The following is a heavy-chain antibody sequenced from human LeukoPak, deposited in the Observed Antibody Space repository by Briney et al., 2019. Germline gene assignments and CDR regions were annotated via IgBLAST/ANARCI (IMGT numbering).Heavy chain of an antibody. CDR2: IKQDGSEK. V-gene: IGHV3-7*01. Sequence: PGGSLRLSCAASEFTFSSYWMGWVRQAPGKGLEWVASIKQDGSEKYYVDSVKGRFTISRDNAKNSLYLQMNSLRAEDTAVYYCARERIAVAGTNQGGEFDYWGQGTLVTVSS. CDR1: EFTFSSYW. CDR3: ARERIAVAGTNQGGEFDY. J-gene: IGHJ4*02. D-gene: IGHD6-19*01.